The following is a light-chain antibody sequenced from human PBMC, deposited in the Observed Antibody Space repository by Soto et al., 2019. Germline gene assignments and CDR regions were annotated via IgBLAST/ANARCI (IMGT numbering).Light chain of an antibody. J-gene: IGKJ1*01. Sequence: EIVMTQSPAALSVSPGERATLSCRASESVTSNRLAWYQQKPGQPPRLLIYGASTRATGIPARFSGSGSGTEFTLTISGLQSEDFAVYYCQQYNNWPPWTFSQGTKVDIK. V-gene: IGKV3-15*01. CDR2: GAS. CDR3: QQYNNWPPWT. CDR1: ESVTSN.